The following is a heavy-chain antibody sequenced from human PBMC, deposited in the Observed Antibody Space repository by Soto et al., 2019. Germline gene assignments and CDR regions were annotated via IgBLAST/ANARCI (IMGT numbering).Heavy chain of an antibody. V-gene: IGHV1-69*06. Sequence: ASVKVSCKASGGTFSSYAISWVRQAPGQGLEWMGGIIPIFGTANYAQKFQGRVTITADKSTSTAYMELSSLRSEDTAVYYCARRATVAGEILDYWGQGTLVTVSS. D-gene: IGHD6-19*01. CDR1: GGTFSSYA. J-gene: IGHJ4*02. CDR2: IIPIFGTA. CDR3: ARRATVAGEILDY.